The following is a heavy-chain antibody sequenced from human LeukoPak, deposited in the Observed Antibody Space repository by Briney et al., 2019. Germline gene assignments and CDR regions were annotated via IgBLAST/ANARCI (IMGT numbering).Heavy chain of an antibody. CDR1: GGSISSHY. CDR3: ARMTYEPTVLGVVTDFDY. J-gene: IGHJ4*02. CDR2: IYYSGST. V-gene: IGHV4-59*11. D-gene: IGHD3-3*01. Sequence: SETLSLTCTVSGGSISSHYWSWIRQPPGKGLEWIGYIYYSGSTNYNPSLKSRVTISVDTSKNQFSLKLSSVTAADTAVYYCARMTYEPTVLGVVTDFDYWGQGTLVTVSS.